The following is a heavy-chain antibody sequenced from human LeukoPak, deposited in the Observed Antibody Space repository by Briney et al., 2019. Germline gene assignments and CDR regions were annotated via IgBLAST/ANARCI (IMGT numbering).Heavy chain of an antibody. V-gene: IGHV4-59*01. CDR1: GGSINSYY. J-gene: IGHJ3*02. CDR2: IYYSGST. D-gene: IGHD2-2*01. CDR3: ARILFYCSSTSCSAAFDI. Sequence: SETLSLTCTVSGGSINSYYWSWIRQPPGKGLEWIGYIYYSGSTNYNPSLKSRVTISVDTSKNQFSLRLSSVTAADTAVYYCARILFYCSSTSCSAAFDIWGQGTMVTVSS.